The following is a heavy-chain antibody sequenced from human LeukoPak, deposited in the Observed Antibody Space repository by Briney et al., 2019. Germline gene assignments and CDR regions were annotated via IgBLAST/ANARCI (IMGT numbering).Heavy chain of an antibody. D-gene: IGHD5-12*01. J-gene: IGHJ4*02. CDR3: ARGFTNSGLII. V-gene: IGHV4-39*07. CDR1: GGSISSYY. CDR2: IYYSGST. Sequence: SETLSLTCTVSGGSISSYYWGWIRQPPGKGLEWIGSIYYSGSTYYNPSLKSRVTISVDTSKNQFSLKLSSVTAADTAVYYCARGFTNSGLIIWGQGTLVIVSS.